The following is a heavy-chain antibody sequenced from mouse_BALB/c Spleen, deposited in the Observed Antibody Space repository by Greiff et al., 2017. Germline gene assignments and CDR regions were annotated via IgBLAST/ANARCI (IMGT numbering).Heavy chain of an antibody. V-gene: IGHV5-6-3*01. Sequence: EVKLVESGGGLVQPGGSLKLSCAASGFTFSSYGMSWVRQTPDKRLELVATINSNGGSTYYPDSVKGRFTISRDNAKNTLYLQMSSLKSEDTAMYYCARDYYGYLYAMDYWGQGTSVTVSS. J-gene: IGHJ4*01. CDR1: GFTFSSYG. CDR2: INSNGGST. D-gene: IGHD1-2*01. CDR3: ARDYYGYLYAMDY.